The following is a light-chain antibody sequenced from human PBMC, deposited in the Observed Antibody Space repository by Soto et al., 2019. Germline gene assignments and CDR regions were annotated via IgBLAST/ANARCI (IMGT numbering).Light chain of an antibody. CDR1: SSDVGSYNL. V-gene: IGLV2-23*01. CDR3: CSYAGSSLYV. CDR2: EGS. J-gene: IGLJ1*01. Sequence: QSVLTQPASVSGSPGQSITISCTGTSSDVGSYNLVSWYQQHPGKAPNLMIYEGSKRPSGVSNRFSGSKSGNTASPTISGLQAEDEADYYCCSYAGSSLYVFGTGTKVTVL.